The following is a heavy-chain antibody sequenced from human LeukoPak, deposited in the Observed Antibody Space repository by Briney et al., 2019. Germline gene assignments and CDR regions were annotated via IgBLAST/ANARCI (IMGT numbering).Heavy chain of an antibody. CDR3: AKHYSTGWDAYDM. CDR2: ISGSGGST. J-gene: IGHJ3*02. V-gene: IGHV3-23*01. D-gene: IGHD6-19*01. Sequence: GGSLRLSCAASGFAFTNYAMSWVRQPPGKWPDWVSSISGSGGSTYYAVSVKGRFTISRENSKNTLYLHMNSLRAEDAAIYFCAKHYSTGWDAYDMWGQGTMVTVSS. CDR1: GFAFTNYA.